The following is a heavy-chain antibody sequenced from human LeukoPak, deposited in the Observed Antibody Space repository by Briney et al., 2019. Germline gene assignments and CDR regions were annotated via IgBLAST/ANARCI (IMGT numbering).Heavy chain of an antibody. CDR3: AKATGNLGN. V-gene: IGHV3-30*02. J-gene: IGHJ4*02. CDR1: GFTFTSFG. D-gene: IGHD1-1*01. CDR2: IRYNGIDQ. Sequence: GGSLRLSCTASGFTFTSFGIHWVRQAPGKGLEWVAFIRYNGIDQYYADSVKGRFTISRDNSKNTLYVQMNSLTAEDTAIYYCAKATGNLGNWGQGTLVTVSS.